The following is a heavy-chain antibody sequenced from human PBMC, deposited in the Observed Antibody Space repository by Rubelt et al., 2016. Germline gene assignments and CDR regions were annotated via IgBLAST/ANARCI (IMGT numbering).Heavy chain of an antibody. Sequence: EVYGGGVVQPGRSLRLSCAASGFTFSSYGMHWVRQAPGKGLEWVAVIWYDGSNKYYADSVKGRFTISRDNAKNSLYLQMNSLRAEDTAVYYCARGDDIWGPYGPWGQGTLVTVSS. CDR1: GFTFSSYG. CDR2: IWYDGSNK. V-gene: IGHV3-33*01. J-gene: IGHJ5*02. D-gene: IGHD5-24*01. CDR3: ARGDDIWGPYGP.